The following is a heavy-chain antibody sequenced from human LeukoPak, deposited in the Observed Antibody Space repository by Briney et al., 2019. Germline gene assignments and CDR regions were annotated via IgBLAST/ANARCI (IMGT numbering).Heavy chain of an antibody. CDR3: ASGGAMVRWGG. CDR1: GFTFSNYA. V-gene: IGHV3-23*01. J-gene: IGHJ4*02. Sequence: GGSLRLSCAASGFTFSNYAMRWVRQAPGGGLEWVSALCRCGGRIHYADSVKGRFTICRDNSTNTLKLEMNSLRAEDTALYYCASGGAMVRWGGWRQGTLVTV. D-gene: IGHD5-18*01. CDR2: LCRCGGRI.